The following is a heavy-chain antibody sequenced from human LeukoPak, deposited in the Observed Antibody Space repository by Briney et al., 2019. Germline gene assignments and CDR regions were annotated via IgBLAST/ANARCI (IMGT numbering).Heavy chain of an antibody. D-gene: IGHD2-2*02. V-gene: IGHV1-18*01. J-gene: IGHJ6*02. CDR3: ARDGHCSSTSCYKDYYYYGMDV. CDR1: GYTFTSYG. Sequence: ASVKVSCKASGYTFTSYGISWVRQAPGQGLEWMRWISAYNGNTNYAQKLQGRVTMTTDTSTSTAYMELRSLRSDDTAVYYCARDGHCSSTSCYKDYYYYGMDVWGQGTTVTVSS. CDR2: ISAYNGNT.